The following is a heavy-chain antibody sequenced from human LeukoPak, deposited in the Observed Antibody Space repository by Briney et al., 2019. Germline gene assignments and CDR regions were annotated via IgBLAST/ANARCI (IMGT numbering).Heavy chain of an antibody. V-gene: IGHV4-4*09. Sequence: SETLSLTCTVSGGSISSYSWSWIRQPPGKGLEWIGYVYTSGSTNYNPSLKGRVTISVDTSKNQFSLKLSSVTAADTAVYYCARQRSSGYYSVVAFDIWSQGTMVTVSS. D-gene: IGHD3-22*01. J-gene: IGHJ3*02. CDR1: GGSISSYS. CDR2: VYTSGST. CDR3: ARQRSSGYYSVVAFDI.